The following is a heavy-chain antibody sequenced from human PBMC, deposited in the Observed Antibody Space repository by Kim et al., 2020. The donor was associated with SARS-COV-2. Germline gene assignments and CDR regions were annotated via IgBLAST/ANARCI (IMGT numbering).Heavy chain of an antibody. CDR2: ISSSSSYI. J-gene: IGHJ4*02. CDR1: GFTFSSYS. Sequence: GGSLRLSCAASGFTFSSYSMNWVRQAPGKGLEWVSSISSSSSYIYYADSVKGRFTISRDNAKNSLYLQMNSLRAEDTAVYYCARDFRRPSSSGYYKVVDYWGQGTLVTVSS. D-gene: IGHD3-22*01. V-gene: IGHV3-21*01. CDR3: ARDFRRPSSSGYYKVVDY.